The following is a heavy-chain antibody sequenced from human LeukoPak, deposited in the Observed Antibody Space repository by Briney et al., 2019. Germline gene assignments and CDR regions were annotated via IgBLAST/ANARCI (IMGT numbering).Heavy chain of an antibody. Sequence: GASVKVSCKASGYTFTSYYMHWVRQAPGEGLEWMGIINPSGGSTSYAQKFQGRVTMTTDTSTSTAYMELRSLRSDDTAVYYCARSEQSSLLGPWGQGTLVTVSS. CDR1: GYTFTSYY. J-gene: IGHJ5*02. CDR3: ARSEQSSLLGP. CDR2: INPSGGST. V-gene: IGHV1-46*01. D-gene: IGHD6-19*01.